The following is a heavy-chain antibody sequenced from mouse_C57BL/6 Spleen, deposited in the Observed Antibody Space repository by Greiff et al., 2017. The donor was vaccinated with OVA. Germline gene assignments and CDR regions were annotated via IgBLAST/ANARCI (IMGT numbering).Heavy chain of an antibody. V-gene: IGHV5-12*01. D-gene: IGHD2-12*01. CDR1: GFTFSDYY. Sequence: EVKLVESGGGLVQPGGSLKLSCAASGFTFSDYYMYWVRQTPGKRLEWVAYISNGGGSTYYPDTVQGRFTISRDNAKNTLYLQMSRLKSEYTAMYYCARYSFAYWGQGTLVTVSA. CDR2: ISNGGGST. J-gene: IGHJ3*01. CDR3: ARYSFAY.